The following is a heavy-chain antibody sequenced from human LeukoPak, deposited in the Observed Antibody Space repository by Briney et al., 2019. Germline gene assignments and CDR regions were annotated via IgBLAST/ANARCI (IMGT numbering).Heavy chain of an antibody. CDR3: ARMPYSNRSEFDY. J-gene: IGHJ4*02. CDR1: GGSISSYY. CDR2: IYYSGST. D-gene: IGHD1-14*01. V-gene: IGHV4-59*01. Sequence: PSETLSLTCTVSGGSISSYYWSWIRQPPGKGLEWIGYIYYSGSTNYNPSLKSRVTISVDTSKNQFSLKLSSVTAADTAVYYCARMPYSNRSEFDYWGQGTLVTVSS.